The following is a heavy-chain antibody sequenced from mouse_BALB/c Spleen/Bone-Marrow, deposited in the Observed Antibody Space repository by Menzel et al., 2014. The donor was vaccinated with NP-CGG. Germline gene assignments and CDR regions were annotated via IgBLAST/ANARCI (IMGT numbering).Heavy chain of an antibody. CDR1: GYTFTSYY. CDR3: SRGRRDALDY. CDR2: INPSNGGT. J-gene: IGHJ4*01. V-gene: IGHV1S81*02. Sequence: QVQLQQSGAELVKPGASVKLSCKASGYTFTSYYMYWVKQRPGQGLEWFGEINPSNGGTNFNEKFKNKATLTVDKSSSTAYIPLSTLTSEDSAVYYCSRGRRDALDYWGQGTSVTVSS.